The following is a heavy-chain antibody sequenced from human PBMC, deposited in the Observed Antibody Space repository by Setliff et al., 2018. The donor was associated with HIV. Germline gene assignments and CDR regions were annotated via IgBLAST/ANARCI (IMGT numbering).Heavy chain of an antibody. CDR1: GFSFSDYY. V-gene: IGHV3-15*01. CDR2: IKSKTDGGTT. CDR3: TTDLGGSYHGWNY. J-gene: IGHJ4*02. Sequence: GGSLRLSCAASGFSFSDYYMYWIRQAPGKGLECVGRIKSKTDGGTTDYAAPVKGRFTISRDDSKNTLYLQMNSLKTEDTAVYYCTTDLGGSYHGWNYWGQGTLVTVSS. D-gene: IGHD1-26*01.